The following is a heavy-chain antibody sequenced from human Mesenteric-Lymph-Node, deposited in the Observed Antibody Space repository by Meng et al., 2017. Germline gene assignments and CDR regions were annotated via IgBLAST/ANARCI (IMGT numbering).Heavy chain of an antibody. CDR3: GRDQGRELINH. Sequence: QVQLQEPGPGLVQPSQTLSLTCTVSGGSISSGDYYWSWIRQPPGKGLEWIGYIYYSGSTYYNPSLKSRVTISVDTSKNQFSLKLSSVTAADAAVYYCGRDQGRELINHWGQGALVTVSS. V-gene: IGHV4-30-4*01. CDR2: IYYSGST. D-gene: IGHD1-7*01. CDR1: GGSISSGDYY. J-gene: IGHJ4*02.